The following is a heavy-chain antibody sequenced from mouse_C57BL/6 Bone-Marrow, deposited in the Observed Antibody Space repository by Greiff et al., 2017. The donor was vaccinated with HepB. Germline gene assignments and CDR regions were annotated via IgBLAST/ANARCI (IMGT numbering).Heavy chain of an antibody. D-gene: IGHD1-1*01. CDR2: ISNGGGST. V-gene: IGHV5-12*01. CDR1: GFTFSDYY. Sequence: EVKLMESGGGLVQPGGSLKLSCAASGFTFSDYYMYWVRQTPEKRLEWVAYISNGGGSTYYPDTVKGRFTISRDNAKNTLYLQMSRLKSEDTSMYYCAIHVVYSYGSSYGDYFGCWGQGTTLTVSS. CDR3: AIHVVYSYGSSYGDYFGC. J-gene: IGHJ2*01.